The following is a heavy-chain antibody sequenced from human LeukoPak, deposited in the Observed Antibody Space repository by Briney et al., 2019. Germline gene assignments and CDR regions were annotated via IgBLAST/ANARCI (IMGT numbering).Heavy chain of an antibody. V-gene: IGHV1-8*01. CDR2: MKPNSGNT. D-gene: IGHD3-22*01. CDR3: ARGDDSSGSGHYYYYYGMDV. Sequence: GASVKVSCKASGYTFTSYDINWVRQATGQGLEWMGWMKPNSGNTGYGQKFKGRVTMTRNTSISTAYMELSSLRSEDTAVYYCARGDDSSGSGHYYYYYGMDVWGQGTTVTVSS. J-gene: IGHJ6*02. CDR1: GYTFTSYD.